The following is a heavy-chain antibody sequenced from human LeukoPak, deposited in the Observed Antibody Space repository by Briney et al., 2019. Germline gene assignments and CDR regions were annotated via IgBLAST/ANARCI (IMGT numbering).Heavy chain of an antibody. J-gene: IGHJ4*02. D-gene: IGHD3-9*01. CDR1: GFTVSSNY. V-gene: IGHV3-66*01. Sequence: GGSLRLSCAASGFTVSSNYMSWVRQAPGKGLEWVSVIYSGGGTYYADSVKGRFTISRDNSKNTLYLQMNSLRAEDTAVYYCARDSPRTGRYFDWLLFDYWGQGTLVTVSS. CDR2: IYSGGGT. CDR3: ARDSPRTGRYFDWLLFDY.